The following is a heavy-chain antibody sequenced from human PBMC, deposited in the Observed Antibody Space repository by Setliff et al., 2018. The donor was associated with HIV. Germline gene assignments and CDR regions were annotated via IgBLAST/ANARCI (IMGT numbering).Heavy chain of an antibody. Sequence: ASVKVSCKASGGTFTIYAISWVRQAPGQGLEWMGGIVIGNYAQKFQGRVTITADESTSTAYMELKSLRSEDSAVYYCARDRFCSRGSCYEPNWFDPWGQGTLVTVSS. V-gene: IGHV1-69*10. CDR1: GGTFTIYA. J-gene: IGHJ5*02. D-gene: IGHD2-15*01. CDR3: ARDRFCSRGSCYEPNWFDP. CDR2: IVIG.